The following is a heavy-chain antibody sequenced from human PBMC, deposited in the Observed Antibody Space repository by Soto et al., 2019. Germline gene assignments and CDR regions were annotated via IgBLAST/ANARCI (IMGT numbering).Heavy chain of an antibody. CDR2: IYYSGST. CDR1: GGSISSSSYY. J-gene: IGHJ4*02. V-gene: IGHV4-39*01. Sequence: LSLTCTVSGGSISSSSYYWGWIRQPPGKGLEWIGSIYYSGSTYYNPSLKSRVTISVDTSKNQFSLKLSSVTAADTAVYYCARSRRSVVVVAATHDYWGQGTLVTVSS. D-gene: IGHD2-15*01. CDR3: ARSRRSVVVVAATHDY.